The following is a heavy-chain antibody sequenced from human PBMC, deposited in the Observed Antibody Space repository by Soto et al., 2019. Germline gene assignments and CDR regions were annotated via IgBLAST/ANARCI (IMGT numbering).Heavy chain of an antibody. J-gene: IGHJ1*01. D-gene: IGHD1-26*01. CDR1: GFTFNNHA. V-gene: IGHV3-23*01. CDR3: AREGRVGVEGFAF. Sequence: VSCAASGFTFNNHAMHWVRQAPGAGLEWVSGFRGDFVSTSYADSVKGRFTISRDNSKNTLFLQMNSLRAEDTAIYYCAREGRVGVEGFAFWGQGILVIVYS. CDR2: FRGDFVST.